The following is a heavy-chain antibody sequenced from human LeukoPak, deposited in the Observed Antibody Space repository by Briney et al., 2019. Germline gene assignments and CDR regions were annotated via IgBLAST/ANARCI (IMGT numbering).Heavy chain of an antibody. CDR1: GYTFTGHY. J-gene: IGHJ6*02. D-gene: IGHD3-10*01. Sequence: ASVKVSCKASGYTFTGHYMHWVRQAPGQGLEWMGWINPNSGGTNDAQKFQGRVTMTRDTSISTAYMELSRLRSDDTAVYYCARDSAKYYGSGSTPRLYYYGMDVWGQGTTVTVSS. CDR3: ARDSAKYYGSGSTPRLYYYGMDV. V-gene: IGHV1-2*02. CDR2: INPNSGGT.